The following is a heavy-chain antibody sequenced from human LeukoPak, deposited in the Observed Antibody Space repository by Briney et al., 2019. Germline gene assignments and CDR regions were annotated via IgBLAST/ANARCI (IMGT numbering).Heavy chain of an antibody. Sequence: SETLSLTCTVSGGSISSSSYYWGWIRQPPGKGLEWIGSIYYSGSTYYNPSLKSRVTISVDTSKNQFSLKLSSVTAADTAVYYCARAPRGANIVVVPAVMGGPDAFDIWGQGTMVTVSS. CDR2: IYYSGST. V-gene: IGHV4-39*07. D-gene: IGHD2-2*01. CDR3: ARAPRGANIVVVPAVMGGPDAFDI. J-gene: IGHJ3*02. CDR1: GGSISSSSYY.